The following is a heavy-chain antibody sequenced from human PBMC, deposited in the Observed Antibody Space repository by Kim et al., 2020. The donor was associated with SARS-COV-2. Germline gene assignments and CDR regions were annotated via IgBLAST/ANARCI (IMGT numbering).Heavy chain of an antibody. V-gene: IGHV1-24*01. CDR3: ATYDILTGIYYYGMDV. Sequence: ASVKVSCKVSGYTLTELSMHWVRQAPGKGLEWMGGFDPEDGETIYAQKFQGRVTMTEDTSTDTAYMELSSLRSEDTAVYYCATYDILTGIYYYGMDVWGQGTTVTVSS. CDR2: FDPEDGET. CDR1: GYTLTELS. D-gene: IGHD3-9*01. J-gene: IGHJ6*02.